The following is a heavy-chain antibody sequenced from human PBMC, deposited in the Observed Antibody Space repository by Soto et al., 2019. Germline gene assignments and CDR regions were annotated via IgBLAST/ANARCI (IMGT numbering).Heavy chain of an antibody. J-gene: IGHJ3*02. CDR2: IYHSGST. D-gene: IGHD6-19*01. CDR3: ARDHGSGHGDDAFDI. V-gene: IGHV4-4*02. CDR1: GGSISSSNW. Sequence: QVQLQESGPGLVKPSGTLSLTCAVSGGSISSSNWWSWVRQPPGKGLEWIGEIYHSGSTNYNPSLKSRVTISVDKSKNQFSLKLSAVTAADTAVYYCARDHGSGHGDDAFDIWGQGTMVTVSS.